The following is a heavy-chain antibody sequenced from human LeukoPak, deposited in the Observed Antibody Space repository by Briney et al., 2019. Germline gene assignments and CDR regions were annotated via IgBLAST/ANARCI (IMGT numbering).Heavy chain of an antibody. CDR3: ARASTYYDILTGYYTYYYYGMDV. J-gene: IGHJ6*02. CDR2: IYYSGST. Sequence: SETLSLTCTVSDGSISSYYWSWIRQPPGKGLEWIGYIYYSGSTNYNPSLKSRVTISVGTSKNQFSLKLSSVTAADTAVYYCARASTYYDILTGYYTYYYYGMDVWGQGTTVTVSS. CDR1: DGSISSYY. D-gene: IGHD3-9*01. V-gene: IGHV4-59*01.